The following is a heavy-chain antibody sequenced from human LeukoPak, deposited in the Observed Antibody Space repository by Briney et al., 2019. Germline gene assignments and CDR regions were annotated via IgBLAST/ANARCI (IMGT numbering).Heavy chain of an antibody. V-gene: IGHV3-21*01. J-gene: IGHJ4*02. D-gene: IGHD2-2*02. Sequence: PGGSLRLSCVASGFSFSSSSMNWVRQAPGKGLEWVSSITSTTSFIYYADSAKGRFTISRDNAKNSLYLQMNSLRAEDTAVYYCVGKYPNYFDSWGQGTLVTVSS. CDR3: VGKYPNYFDS. CDR2: ITSTTSFI. CDR1: GFSFSSSS.